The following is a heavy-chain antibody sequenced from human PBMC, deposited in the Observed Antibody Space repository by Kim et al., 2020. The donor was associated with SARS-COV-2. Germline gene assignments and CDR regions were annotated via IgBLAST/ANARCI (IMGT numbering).Heavy chain of an antibody. CDR3: ARYSGTYNYFDY. CDR2: ITTDSVTM. V-gene: IGHV3-48*02. Sequence: GGSLRLSCAASGFTFSTYSMNWVRQAPGKGLEWVSYITTDSVTMYYADSVKGRFTISRDNAKNSLYLQMNSLRDEDTAVYYCARYSGTYNYFDYWGQGTLVTVSS. J-gene: IGHJ4*02. CDR1: GFTFSTYS. D-gene: IGHD1-26*01.